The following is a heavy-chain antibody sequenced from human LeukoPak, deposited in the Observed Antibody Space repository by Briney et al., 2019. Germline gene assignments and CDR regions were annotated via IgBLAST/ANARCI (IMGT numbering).Heavy chain of an antibody. J-gene: IGHJ4*02. CDR3: AKYGSYNYYDRSPDY. V-gene: IGHV3-30*18. CDR2: ISYDGSNK. D-gene: IGHD3-22*01. CDR1: GFTFSSYG. Sequence: HPGGSLRLSCAASGFTFSSYGMHWVRQAPGKGLEWVAVISYDGSNKYYADSVKGRFTISRDNSKNTLYLQMNSLRAEDTAVYFCAKYGSYNYYDRSPDYWGQGTLVTVSS.